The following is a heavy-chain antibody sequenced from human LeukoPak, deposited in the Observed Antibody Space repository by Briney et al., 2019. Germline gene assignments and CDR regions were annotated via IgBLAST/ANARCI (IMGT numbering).Heavy chain of an antibody. D-gene: IGHD3-10*01. CDR1: GYTFTSYA. J-gene: IGHJ4*02. Sequence: ASVKVSCKASGYTFTSYAMHWVRQAPGQRLEWMGWINAGNGNTKYSQKFQGRVTITRDTSASTAYMELSSLRSEDTAVYYCARDRIPRWFGELGYWGQGTLVTVSS. V-gene: IGHV1-3*01. CDR2: INAGNGNT. CDR3: ARDRIPRWFGELGY.